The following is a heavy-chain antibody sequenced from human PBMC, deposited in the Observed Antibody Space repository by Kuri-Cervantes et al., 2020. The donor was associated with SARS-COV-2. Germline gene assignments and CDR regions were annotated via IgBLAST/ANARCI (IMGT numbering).Heavy chain of an antibody. CDR2: IGPSGTTI. J-gene: IGHJ3*02. Sequence: GGSLRLSCTASGFIFSDYYMTWIRQAPGKGLEWVSNIGPSGTTIYYTDSVKGRFTISRDNAKNSLYLQMNSLRAEDMALYYCAKEDGGTKHDAFDIWGQGTMVTVSS. D-gene: IGHD4-23*01. V-gene: IGHV3-11*01. CDR1: GFIFSDYY. CDR3: AKEDGGTKHDAFDI.